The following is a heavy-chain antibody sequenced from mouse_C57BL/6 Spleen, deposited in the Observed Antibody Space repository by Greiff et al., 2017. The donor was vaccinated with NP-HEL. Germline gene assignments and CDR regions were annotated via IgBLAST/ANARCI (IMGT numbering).Heavy chain of an antibody. CDR3: ARGRWFDY. CDR2: IDPSDSYT. D-gene: IGHD1-1*02. V-gene: IGHV1-50*01. Sequence: QVQLQQPGAELVKPGASVKLSCKASGYTFTSYWMQWVKQRPGQGLEWIGEIDPSDSYTNYNQKFKGKATLTVDTSSSTAYMQLSSLTSEDSAVYYCARGRWFDYWGQGTTLTVSS. J-gene: IGHJ2*01. CDR1: GYTFTSYW.